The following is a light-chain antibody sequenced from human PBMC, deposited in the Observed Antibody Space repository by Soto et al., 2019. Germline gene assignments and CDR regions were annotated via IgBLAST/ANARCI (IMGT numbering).Light chain of an antibody. J-gene: IGKJ1*01. V-gene: IGKV1-5*03. CDR2: KAS. CDR3: QQYDGYSPQT. CDR1: QTISSW. Sequence: DIQMTQSPSTLSGSVGDRVTITCRASQTISSWLAWYQQKPGKAPKLLIYKASTLKSGVPSRFRGSGSGTEFTLTINGLQPDDFATYYCQQYDGYSPQTFGQGTKVDTK.